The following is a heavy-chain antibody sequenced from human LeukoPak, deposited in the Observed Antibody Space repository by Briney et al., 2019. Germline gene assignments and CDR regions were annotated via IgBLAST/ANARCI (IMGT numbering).Heavy chain of an antibody. J-gene: IGHJ5*02. V-gene: IGHV3-74*01. CDR3: VRGGSDYEYSGAS. Sequence: GGSLRLSCAASGFTFSSYWMHWIRQAPGKGLVCVSRISNDGRSTIYADSVKGRFTNSRDNGKNTVFLQMNSLRVEDTAVYYCVRGGSDYEYSGASWGQGTLVTVSS. CDR1: GFTFSSYW. CDR2: ISNDGRST. D-gene: IGHD3-16*01.